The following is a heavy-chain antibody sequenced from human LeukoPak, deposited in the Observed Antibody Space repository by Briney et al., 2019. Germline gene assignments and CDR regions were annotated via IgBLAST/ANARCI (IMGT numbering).Heavy chain of an antibody. CDR2: IKSKTDGGTT. CDR3: TTDTPDLLYCSSTGCIGDFDY. D-gene: IGHD2-2*01. V-gene: IGHV3-15*01. CDR1: GLTFNYAW. Sequence: GGSLRLSCAASGLTFNYAWMSWVRQAPGKGLEWVGRIKSKTDGGTTIYAAPVKGRFTISRDDSKNTLYLQMNSLKTEDTAVYFCTTDTPDLLYCSSTGCIGDFDYWGQGTLVTASS. J-gene: IGHJ4*02.